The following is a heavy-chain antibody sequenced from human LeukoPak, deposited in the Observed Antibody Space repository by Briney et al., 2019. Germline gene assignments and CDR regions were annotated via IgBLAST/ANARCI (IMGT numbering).Heavy chain of an antibody. D-gene: IGHD4-17*01. CDR3: ARPRISTTVTTGFDL. CDR2: IYYSGIT. Sequence: SETLSLTCTVSGGSISSYYWSWIRQPPRKGLEWIGYIYYSGITNYNPSLKSRVTISVDTSKNQFSLKLSSVTAADAAVYYCARPRISTTVTTGFDLWGRGTLVTVSS. V-gene: IGHV4-59*08. CDR1: GGSISSYY. J-gene: IGHJ2*01.